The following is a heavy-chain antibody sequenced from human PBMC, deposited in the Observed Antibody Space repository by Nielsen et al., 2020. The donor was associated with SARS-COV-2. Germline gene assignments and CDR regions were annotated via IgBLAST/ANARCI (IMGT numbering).Heavy chain of an antibody. CDR1: GHTFTGYY. CDR3: ARGPKYSYGNFDY. V-gene: IGHV1-2*04. CDR2: INPNSGGT. D-gene: IGHD5-18*01. J-gene: IGHJ4*02. Sequence: ASVKVSCKASGHTFTGYYMHWVRQAPGQGLEWMGWINPNSGGTNYAQKFQGWVTMTRDTSISTAYMELSRLRSDDTAVYYCARGPKYSYGNFDYWGQGTLVTVSS.